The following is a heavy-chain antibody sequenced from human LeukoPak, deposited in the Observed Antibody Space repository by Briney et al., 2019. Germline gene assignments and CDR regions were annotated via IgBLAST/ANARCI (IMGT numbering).Heavy chain of an antibody. CDR2: IYSGGST. CDR1: GFTVSSNY. CDR3: AGELSSGWRVFDN. Sequence: GGSLRLSCAASGFTVSSNYMSWVRQAPGKGLEWVSIIYSGGSTYYADSVKGRFTTSRDNSKNTLYLQMSSLRAEDTAVYYCAGELSSGWRVFDNWGQGTMVTVSS. J-gene: IGHJ3*02. D-gene: IGHD6-19*01. V-gene: IGHV3-66*01.